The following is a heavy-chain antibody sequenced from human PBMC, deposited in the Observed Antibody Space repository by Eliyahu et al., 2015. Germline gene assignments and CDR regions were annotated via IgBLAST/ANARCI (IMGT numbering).Heavy chain of an antibody. CDR1: GFPFXXYS. Sequence: EVQLVESGGGLVQPGGSLRLSCAASGFPFXXYSMNWVRQAPGKGLEWVSYISSSSSTIYYADSVKGRFTISRDNAKNSLYLQMNSLRDEDTAVYYCARDLRPYSSSPGPGHWGQGTLVTVSS. V-gene: IGHV3-48*02. CDR3: ARDLRPYSSSPGPGH. D-gene: IGHD6-6*01. CDR2: ISSSSSTI. J-gene: IGHJ4*02.